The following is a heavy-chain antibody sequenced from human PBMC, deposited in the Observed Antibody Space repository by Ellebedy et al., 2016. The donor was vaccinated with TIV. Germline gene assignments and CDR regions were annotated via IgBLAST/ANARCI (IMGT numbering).Heavy chain of an antibody. CDR3: AREDPIRIIPDFDC. CDR2: ISHDGSNK. D-gene: IGHD2-2*01. J-gene: IGHJ4*02. CDR1: GFTFTGYA. V-gene: IGHV3-30*01. Sequence: PGGSLRLSCAASGFTFTGYAMHWVRQAPGQGLEWVAVISHDGSNKYYADSANGRFPISRDNSKSTLYLQMNSLRAEDTAVYYCAREDPIRIIPDFDCWGQGTLVTVSS.